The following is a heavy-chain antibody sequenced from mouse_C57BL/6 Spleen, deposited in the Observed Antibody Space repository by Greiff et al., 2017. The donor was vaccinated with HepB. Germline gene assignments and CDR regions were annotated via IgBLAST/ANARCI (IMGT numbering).Heavy chain of an antibody. J-gene: IGHJ4*01. V-gene: IGHV1-80*01. CDR2: IYPGDGDT. CDR1: GYAFSSYW. Sequence: VQLQQSGAELVKPGASVKISCKASGYAFSSYWMNWVKQRPGKGLEWIGQIYPGDGDTNYNGKFKGKATLTADKSSSTAYMQLSSLTSEDSAVYFCARADYDYDDGEGYAMDYWGQGTSVTVSS. D-gene: IGHD2-4*01. CDR3: ARADYDYDDGEGYAMDY.